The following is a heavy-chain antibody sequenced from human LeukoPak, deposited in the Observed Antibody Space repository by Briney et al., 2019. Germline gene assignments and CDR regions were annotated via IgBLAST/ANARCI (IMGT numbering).Heavy chain of an antibody. CDR1: GYTFTCYY. CDR3: ARFPNTAMVMGLEYYYYGMDV. D-gene: IGHD5-18*01. V-gene: IGHV1-46*01. CDR2: INPSGGST. J-gene: IGHJ6*02. Sequence: ASVKVSCKASGYTFTCYYMHWVRQAPGQGLEWMGLINPSGGSTSYAQKFQGRVTMTRDTSTSTVYMELSSLRSEDTAVYYCARFPNTAMVMGLEYYYYGMDVWGQGTTVTVSS.